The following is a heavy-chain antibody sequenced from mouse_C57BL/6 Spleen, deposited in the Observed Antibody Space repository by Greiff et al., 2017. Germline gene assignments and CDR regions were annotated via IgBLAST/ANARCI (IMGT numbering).Heavy chain of an antibody. CDR3: AIPYDYDEGYNAMDY. Sequence: QVQLQQPGAELVKPGASVKVSCKASGYTFTSYWMHWVKQRPGQGLEWIGRIHPSDSDTNYNQKFKGKATLTVDKSSSTAYMQLSSLPSEDSAVYYCAIPYDYDEGYNAMDYWGQGTSVTVSS. CDR1: GYTFTSYW. V-gene: IGHV1-74*01. J-gene: IGHJ4*01. CDR2: IHPSDSDT. D-gene: IGHD2-4*01.